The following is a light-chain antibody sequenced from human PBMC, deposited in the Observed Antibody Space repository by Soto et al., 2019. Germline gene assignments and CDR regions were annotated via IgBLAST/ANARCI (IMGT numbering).Light chain of an antibody. J-gene: IGLJ2*01. V-gene: IGLV2-8*01. Sequence: QLVLTQPPSASGSPGQSVTISCTGTSSDVGGYNYVSWYQQHPGKAPKLMIYEVSKRPSGVPDRFSGSKSGNTASLTVSGLQAEDEADYYCSSYAGSNNFVIFGGGTKLPVL. CDR2: EVS. CDR3: SSYAGSNNFVI. CDR1: SSDVGGYNY.